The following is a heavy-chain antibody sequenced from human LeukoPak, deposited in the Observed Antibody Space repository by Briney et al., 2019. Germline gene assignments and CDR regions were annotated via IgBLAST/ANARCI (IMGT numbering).Heavy chain of an antibody. CDR3: ASGDSSSWYEY. Sequence: ASVKVSCKASRNTFTNYDINWVGQASGQGLEWMGWMNPNTGNTGYAQRLQGRVSMTRNTSISTAYMELSSLTSEDTAVYYCASGDSSSWYEYWGQGTLVTVSS. CDR2: MNPNTGNT. CDR1: RNTFTNYD. V-gene: IGHV1-8*01. J-gene: IGHJ4*02. D-gene: IGHD6-13*01.